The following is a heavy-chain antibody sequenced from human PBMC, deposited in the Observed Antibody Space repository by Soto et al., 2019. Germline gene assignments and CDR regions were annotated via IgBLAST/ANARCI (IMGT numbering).Heavy chain of an antibody. D-gene: IGHD5-18*01. J-gene: IGHJ4*02. CDR1: GFTFSSYA. V-gene: IGHV3-30-3*01. Sequence: PGGSLRLSCAASGFTFSSYAMHWVRQAPGKGLEWVAVISYDGSNKYYADSVKGRFTISRDNSKNTLYLQMNSLRAEDTAVYYCAREDKAMDSFDYWGQGTLVTVSS. CDR2: ISYDGSNK. CDR3: AREDKAMDSFDY.